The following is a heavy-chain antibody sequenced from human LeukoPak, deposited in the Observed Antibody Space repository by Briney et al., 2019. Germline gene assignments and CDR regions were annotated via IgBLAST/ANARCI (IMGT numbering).Heavy chain of an antibody. D-gene: IGHD3-22*01. J-gene: IGHJ4*02. CDR2: IRGTDDTT. V-gene: IGHV3-23*01. CDR3: AKDMYTYDSPYFDS. CDR1: GFTFSSYA. Sequence: PGGSLRLSCAASGFTFSSYAMTWVRQAPGKGLKWISCIRGTDDTTYYADSVKGRFTISRDNSRSTLYLQMHSLRAEDTAMYYCAKDMYTYDSPYFDSWGQGALVTVAS.